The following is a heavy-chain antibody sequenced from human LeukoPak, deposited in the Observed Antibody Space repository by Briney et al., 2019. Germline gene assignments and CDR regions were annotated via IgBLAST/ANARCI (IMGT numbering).Heavy chain of an antibody. Sequence: SVKVSCKASGGTFSSYAISWVRQAPGQGREWMGGIIPIFGTANYAQKFQGRVTITTDESTSTAYMELSSLRSEDTAVYYCATHLRYGDYVFFRSDAFDLCRQGTMVTVSS. D-gene: IGHD4-17*01. CDR1: GGTFSSYA. CDR3: ATHLRYGDYVFFRSDAFDL. V-gene: IGHV1-69*05. J-gene: IGHJ3*01. CDR2: IIPIFGTA.